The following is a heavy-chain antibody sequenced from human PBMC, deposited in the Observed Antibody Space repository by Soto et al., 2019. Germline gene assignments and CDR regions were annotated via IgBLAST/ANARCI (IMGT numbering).Heavy chain of an antibody. V-gene: IGHV1-69*13. D-gene: IGHD6-19*01. J-gene: IGHJ6*02. Sequence: GASVKVSCKASGGTFSSYAISWVRQAPGQGLEWMGGIIPIFGTANYAQKFQGRVTITADESTSTAYMELSSLRSEDTAVYYCARVTVAGDPGYYGMDVWGQGTTVTVSS. CDR3: ARVTVAGDPGYYGMDV. CDR2: IIPIFGTA. CDR1: GGTFSSYA.